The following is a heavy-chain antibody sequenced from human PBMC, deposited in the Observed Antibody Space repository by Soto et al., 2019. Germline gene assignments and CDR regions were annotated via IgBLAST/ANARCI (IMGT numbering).Heavy chain of an antibody. CDR2: ISGSGGST. J-gene: IGHJ3*02. Sequence: GGSLRLSCAASGFTFSSYAMSWVRQAPGKGLEWVSAISGSGGSTYYADSVKGRFTISRDNSKNTLYLQMNSLRAEDTAVYYCAKFLLPYYDILTGYYLWAFDIWGQGTMVTVSS. D-gene: IGHD3-9*01. CDR1: GFTFSSYA. CDR3: AKFLLPYYDILTGYYLWAFDI. V-gene: IGHV3-23*01.